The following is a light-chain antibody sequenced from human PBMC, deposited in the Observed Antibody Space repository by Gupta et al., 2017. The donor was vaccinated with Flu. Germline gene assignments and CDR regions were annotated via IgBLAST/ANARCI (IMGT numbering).Light chain of an antibody. CDR2: KAC. V-gene: IGKV1-5*03. Sequence: GDRVTITCRASQSIRSGLAWYPQKPGKAPKLLIYKACSLESGVPSRFSGSGAGTEFTLTISSLQPDDFATYFCQQYSSYPLTFGGGTKVEIK. CDR3: QQYSSYPLT. J-gene: IGKJ4*01. CDR1: QSIRSG.